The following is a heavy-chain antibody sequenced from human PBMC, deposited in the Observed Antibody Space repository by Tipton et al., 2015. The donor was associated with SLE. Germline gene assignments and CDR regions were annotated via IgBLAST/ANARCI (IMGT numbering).Heavy chain of an antibody. CDR2: ISSSSSTI. D-gene: IGHD6-19*01. Sequence: GSLRLSCAASGFTFSSYGMNWVRQAPGKGLEWVSYISSSSSTIYYADSVKGRFTISRDNAKNSLYLQMNSLRAEDTAVYYCARDRAVAGPRAEYFQHWGQGTLVTVSS. CDR3: ARDRAVAGPRAEYFQH. CDR1: GFTFSSYG. J-gene: IGHJ1*01. V-gene: IGHV3-48*01.